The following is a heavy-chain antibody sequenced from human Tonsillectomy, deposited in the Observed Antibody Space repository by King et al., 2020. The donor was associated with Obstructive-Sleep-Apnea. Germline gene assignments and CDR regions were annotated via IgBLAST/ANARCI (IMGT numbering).Heavy chain of an antibody. J-gene: IGHJ6*02. CDR3: ARERLGGTGTTYYYYGMDG. V-gene: IGHV1-2*04. Sequence: VQLVESGAEVKKPGASVKVSCKASGYTFTGYYMHWVRQAPGQGLEWMGWINPNSGGTNYAQKFQGWVTMTRDTSISTDYMERSRLRSDDTAVYYWARERLGGTGTTYYYYGMDGWGQGTTVTVSS. D-gene: IGHD1-1*01. CDR2: INPNSGGT. CDR1: GYTFTGYY.